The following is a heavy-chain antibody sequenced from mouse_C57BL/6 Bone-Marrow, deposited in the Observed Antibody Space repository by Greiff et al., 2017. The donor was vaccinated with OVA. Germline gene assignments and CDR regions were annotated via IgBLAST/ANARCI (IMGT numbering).Heavy chain of an antibody. D-gene: IGHD1-1*02. J-gene: IGHJ4*01. CDR1: GYTFTDYY. Sequence: QVQLQQSGAELVRPGASVKLSCKASGYTFTDYYINWVKQRPGQGLEWIARIYPGSGNTYYNEKFKGKATLTAEKSSSTAYMQLSSLTSEDSAVYFCARGGYVGAMDYWGQGTSVTVSS. V-gene: IGHV1-76*01. CDR2: IYPGSGNT. CDR3: ARGGYVGAMDY.